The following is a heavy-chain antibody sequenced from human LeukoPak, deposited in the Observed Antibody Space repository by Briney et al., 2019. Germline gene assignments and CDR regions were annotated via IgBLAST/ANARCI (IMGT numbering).Heavy chain of an antibody. D-gene: IGHD1-26*01. CDR3: ARDSSLLWELDAFDI. CDR2: ISSSGSTI. J-gene: IGHJ3*02. Sequence: GSLRLSCAASGFTFSSYEMNWVRQAPGKGLEWVSYISSSGSTIYYADSVKGRFTISRDNAKNSLYLQMNSLRAEDTAVYYCARDSSLLWELDAFDIWGQGTMVTVSS. V-gene: IGHV3-48*03. CDR1: GFTFSSYE.